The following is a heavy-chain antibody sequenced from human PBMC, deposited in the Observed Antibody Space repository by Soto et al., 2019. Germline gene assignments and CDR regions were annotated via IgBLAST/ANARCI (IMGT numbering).Heavy chain of an antibody. Sequence: GASVKVSCKASGYTFTSYYMHWVRQAPGQGLEWMGIINPSGGSTSYAQKFQGRVTMTRDTSTSTVYMELSSLRSEDTAVYYCARGIYCSSTSCHNWFDPWGQGTLVTVSS. D-gene: IGHD2-2*01. CDR3: ARGIYCSSTSCHNWFDP. V-gene: IGHV1-46*01. CDR2: INPSGGST. J-gene: IGHJ5*02. CDR1: GYTFTSYY.